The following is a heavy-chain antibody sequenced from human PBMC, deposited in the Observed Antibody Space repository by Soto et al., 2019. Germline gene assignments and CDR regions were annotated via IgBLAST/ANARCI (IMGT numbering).Heavy chain of an antibody. J-gene: IGHJ3*02. Sequence: SVKVSCKTPGFTFTTSTVQWVRQARGQRLEWIGWIVVGSGNTNYAQRLQERVTITRELLTSTAYMELSSLRSEDTAVYYCATASITMVRGVVITNAFDIWGQGTVVTVSS. CDR2: IVVGSGNT. D-gene: IGHD3-10*01. V-gene: IGHV1-58*01. CDR3: ATASITMVRGVVITNAFDI. CDR1: GFTFTTST.